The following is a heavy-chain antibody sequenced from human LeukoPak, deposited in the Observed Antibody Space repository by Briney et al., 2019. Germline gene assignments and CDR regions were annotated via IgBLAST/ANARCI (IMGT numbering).Heavy chain of an antibody. J-gene: IGHJ4*02. V-gene: IGHV3-74*01. CDR2: INSDGSST. CDR1: GFTFSSYW. D-gene: IGHD5-18*01. Sequence: GGSLRLSCAASGFTFSSYWMHWVRHAPGKGLVWVSRINSDGSSTSYADSVKGRFTISRDNAKNTLYLQMNSLRAEDTAVYYCAKDVDTAMVGIDYWGQGTLVTVSS. CDR3: AKDVDTAMVGIDY.